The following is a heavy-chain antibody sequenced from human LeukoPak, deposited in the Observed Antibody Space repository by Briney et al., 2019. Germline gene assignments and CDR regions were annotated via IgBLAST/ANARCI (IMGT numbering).Heavy chain of an antibody. J-gene: IGHJ6*02. V-gene: IGHV3-74*01. Sequence: GGSLRLSCAASGFSFSSYWMHWVCQVPGKGLLWVSRINSDGSATIYADSVRGRFTISRDNAKNTLYLQMSGLRVEDTAVYHCASDSPYYGMDVWGQGTTVTVSS. CDR3: ASDSPYYGMDV. CDR2: INSDGSAT. CDR1: GFSFSSYW.